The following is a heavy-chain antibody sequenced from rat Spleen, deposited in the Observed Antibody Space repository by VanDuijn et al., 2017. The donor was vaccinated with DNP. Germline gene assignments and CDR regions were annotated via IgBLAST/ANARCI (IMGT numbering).Heavy chain of an antibody. V-gene: IGHV3-1*01. D-gene: IGHD1-12*02. J-gene: IGHJ4*01. Sequence: EVQLQESGPGLVKPSQSLSLTCSVTGYSITSNYWGWIRKFPGNKMEWIGHISYSGSTSYNPSLKSRISITRDTSKNQFFLQLNSVTTEDTATYYCARSNMMVVITRAMDAWGQGTSVTVSS. CDR1: GYSITSNY. CDR2: ISYSGST. CDR3: ARSNMMVVITRAMDA.